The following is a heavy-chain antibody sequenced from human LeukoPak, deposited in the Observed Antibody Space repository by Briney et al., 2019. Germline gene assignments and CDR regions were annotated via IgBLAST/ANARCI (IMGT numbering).Heavy chain of an antibody. J-gene: IGHJ5*02. Sequence: SETLSLTCTVSGGSISSYYWSWIRQPAGKGLEWIGRIYTSGSTNYNPSLKSRVTMSVDTSKNQFSLKLSSVTAADTAVYYCARDRIAVEWSGGRWFDPWGQGTLVTVSS. CDR1: GGSISSYY. CDR3: ARDRIAVEWSGGRWFDP. D-gene: IGHD6-19*01. V-gene: IGHV4-4*07. CDR2: IYTSGST.